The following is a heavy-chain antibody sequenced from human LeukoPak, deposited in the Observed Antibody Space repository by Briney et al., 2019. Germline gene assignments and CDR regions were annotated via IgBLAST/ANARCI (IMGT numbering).Heavy chain of an antibody. D-gene: IGHD6-13*01. CDR1: GYTFTGYY. CDR2: INPSSGGA. Sequence: ASVKVSCKASGYTFTGYYMHGVRQAPGQGLEWMGWINPSSGGAKYAQNFQGRVITTTDTSISTAYMELSSLRSDDTAVYYCARSSPPTYYHFYYYMDVWGKGSTVTVSS. V-gene: IGHV1-2*02. CDR3: ARSSPPTYYHFYYYMDV. J-gene: IGHJ6*03.